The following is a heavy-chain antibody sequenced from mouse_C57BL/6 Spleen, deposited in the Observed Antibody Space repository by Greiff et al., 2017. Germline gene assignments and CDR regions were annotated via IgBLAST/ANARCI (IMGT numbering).Heavy chain of an antibody. CDR2: IWSGGST. V-gene: IGHV2-2*01. D-gene: IGHD2-4*01. J-gene: IGHJ3*01. CDR1: GFSLTSYG. Sequence: VQGVESGPGLVQPSQSLSITCTVSGFSLTSYGVHWVRQSPGKGLEWLGVIWSGGSTDYNAAFISRLSISKDNSKSQVFFKMNSLQADDTAIYYCARRGENDYDGFAYWGQGTLVNVSA. CDR3: ARRGENDYDGFAY.